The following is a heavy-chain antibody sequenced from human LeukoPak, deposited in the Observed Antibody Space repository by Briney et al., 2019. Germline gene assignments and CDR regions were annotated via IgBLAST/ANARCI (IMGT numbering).Heavy chain of an antibody. CDR1: GFTFSDYN. CDR3: AKAYMAAAGAPYDAFDI. D-gene: IGHD6-13*01. V-gene: IGHV3-11*01. J-gene: IGHJ3*02. CDR2: ITGSGRTM. Sequence: PGGSLRLSCAASGFTFSDYNMYWIRQAPGKGPEWVSYITGSGRTMSYADSVKGRFTISRDNSKNTLYLQMDRLRAEDTAVYYCAKAYMAAAGAPYDAFDIWGQGTMVTVSS.